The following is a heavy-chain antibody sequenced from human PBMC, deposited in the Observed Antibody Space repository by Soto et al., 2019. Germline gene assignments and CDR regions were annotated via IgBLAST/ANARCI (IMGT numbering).Heavy chain of an antibody. V-gene: IGHV4-38-2*02. CDR2: IYHSGST. D-gene: IGHD2-2*01. J-gene: IGHJ6*02. CDR3: AVTCSSTSCYYYYYGMDV. CDR1: GYSISSGYY. Sequence: SETLSLTCTVSGYSISSGYYWGWIRQPPGKGLEWIGSIYHSGSTYYNPFLKSRVTISVDTSKNQFSLKLSSVTAADTAVYYCAVTCSSTSCYYYYYGMDVWGQGTTVTVSS.